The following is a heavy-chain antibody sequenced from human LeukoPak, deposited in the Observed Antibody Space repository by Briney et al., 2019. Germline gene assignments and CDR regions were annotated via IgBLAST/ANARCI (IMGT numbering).Heavy chain of an antibody. V-gene: IGHV4-59*01. Sequence: SETLSLTCTVSGGSISSYYWSWIRQPPGKGLEWIGYIYYSGSTNYNPSLKSRVTISVDTSKNQFSLKLSSVTVADTAVYYCARVYSSSCFDYWGQGTLVTVSS. CDR3: ARVYSSSCFDY. D-gene: IGHD6-13*01. J-gene: IGHJ4*02. CDR2: IYYSGST. CDR1: GGSISSYY.